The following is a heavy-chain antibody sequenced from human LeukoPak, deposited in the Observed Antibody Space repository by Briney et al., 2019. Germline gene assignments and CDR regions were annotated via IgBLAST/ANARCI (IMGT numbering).Heavy chain of an antibody. J-gene: IGHJ6*03. CDR1: GFTFEADG. D-gene: IGHD6-13*01. V-gene: IGHV3-20*04. CDR3: ASAAAYYYYLYMDV. CDR2: INWNGDST. Sequence: PGGSLRLSCAASGFTFEADGMSWVRQAPGKGLEWASGINWNGDSTGYADSVKGRFTISRDNAKNALYLQMNSLRAEDTALYYCASAAAYYYYLYMDVWGKGTPVIVSS.